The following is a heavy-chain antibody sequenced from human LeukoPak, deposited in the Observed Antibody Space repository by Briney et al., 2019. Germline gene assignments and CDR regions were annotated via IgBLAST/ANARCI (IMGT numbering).Heavy chain of an antibody. CDR3: ATDFWSSYPFGF. Sequence: TGGSLRLSCTASGFTFHTYAMAWVRQAPGKGLEWVSALTAGGGFAYYADSEKGRFTISRDNSKNILSLQMSSLRVEDMAVYYCATDFWSSYPFGFWGQGALVIVSS. CDR1: GFTFHTYA. V-gene: IGHV3-23*01. J-gene: IGHJ4*02. CDR2: LTAGGGFA. D-gene: IGHD3-3*01.